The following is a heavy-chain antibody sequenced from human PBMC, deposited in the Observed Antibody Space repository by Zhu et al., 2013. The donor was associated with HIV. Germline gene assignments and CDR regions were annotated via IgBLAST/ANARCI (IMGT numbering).Heavy chain of an antibody. CDR1: GGTFSSYA. V-gene: IGHV1-69*12. D-gene: IGHD3-3*01. J-gene: IGHJ6*02. CDR2: IIPIFGTA. CDR3: ARDRPYQYYDFWSGYYTGYYGMDV. Sequence: QVQLVQSGAEVKKPGSSVKVSCKASGGTFSSYAISWVRQAPGQGLGWMGGIIPIFGTANYAQKFQGRVTITADESTSTAYMELSSLRSEDTAVYYCARDRPYQYYDFWSGYYTGYYGMDVWGQGTTVTVSS.